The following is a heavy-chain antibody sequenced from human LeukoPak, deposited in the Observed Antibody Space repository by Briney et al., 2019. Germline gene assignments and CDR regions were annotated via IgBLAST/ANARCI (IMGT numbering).Heavy chain of an antibody. V-gene: IGHV1-69*05. Sequence: SVKVSCKASGDILGTYALSWVRQVPGQGLEWMGGIIPLFGTANYAQRFQGRLTISTDDSTTTAYMELSSLTSGDTAVYYCARSKLPAALIDAFHFWGQGTLVTVSS. CDR2: IIPLFGTA. CDR3: ARSKLPAALIDAFHF. D-gene: IGHD2-2*01. CDR1: GDILGTYA. J-gene: IGHJ3*01.